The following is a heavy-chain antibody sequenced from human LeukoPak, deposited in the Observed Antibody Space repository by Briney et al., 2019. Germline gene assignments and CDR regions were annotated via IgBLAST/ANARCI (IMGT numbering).Heavy chain of an antibody. CDR3: AKSRVVDRRGYFDY. Sequence: QPGDSLRLSCVASGFTFNIYPMTWVRQSPEKGLEWVSTIGTGGDTYYADSVKGRFTISRDDSKNTLYLQMRSLGAEDTAVYYCAKSRVVDRRGYFDYWGQGTLVNVSS. V-gene: IGHV3-23*01. J-gene: IGHJ4*02. CDR2: IGTGGDT. CDR1: GFTFNIYP. D-gene: IGHD2-15*01.